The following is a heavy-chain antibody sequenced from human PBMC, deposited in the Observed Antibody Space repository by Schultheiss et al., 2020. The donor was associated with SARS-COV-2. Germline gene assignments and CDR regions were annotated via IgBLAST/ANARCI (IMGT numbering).Heavy chain of an antibody. D-gene: IGHD3-22*01. CDR1: GFTVSSNY. CDR2: ISSSRTI. CDR3: ARDGAYYYDSSGLRH. Sequence: GESLKISCAASGFTVSSNYMSWVRQAPGKGLEWVSSISSSRTIYYADSVKGRFTISRDNTNNSLFLQMNSLRAEDTAVYYCARDGAYYYDSSGLRHWGQGTLVTVSS. J-gene: IGHJ1*01. V-gene: IGHV3-69-1*01.